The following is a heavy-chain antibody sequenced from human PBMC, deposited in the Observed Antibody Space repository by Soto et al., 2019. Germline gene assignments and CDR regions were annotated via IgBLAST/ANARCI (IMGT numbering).Heavy chain of an antibody. Sequence: SETLSLTCTVSSDSISSYYWSWIRQPPGKRLEWIGYISYSGSTDYNPSLKSRITISGDTSKNQFSLKVSSVTAADTAVYYCARGTSWQLPFDYWGQGTLVTVSS. V-gene: IGHV4-59*01. CDR2: ISYSGST. CDR3: ARGTSWQLPFDY. J-gene: IGHJ4*02. D-gene: IGHD6-13*01. CDR1: SDSISSYY.